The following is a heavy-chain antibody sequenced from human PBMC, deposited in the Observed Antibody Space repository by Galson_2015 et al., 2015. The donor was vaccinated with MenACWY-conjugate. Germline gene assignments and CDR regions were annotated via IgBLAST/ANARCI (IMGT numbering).Heavy chain of an antibody. CDR2: ISGYNGKT. Sequence: SVKVSCKASGYTFTTYGISWMRQAPGQGLEWMGWISGYNGKTDYAQKFQGRVTVTTDTSTRTAYMELRSLRSDDTALYYCARTTLDSSGGVCYKYLGQGIQVTVSS. CDR3: ARTTLDSSGGVCYKY. J-gene: IGHJ4*02. V-gene: IGHV1-18*01. CDR1: GYTFTTYG. D-gene: IGHD2-8*02.